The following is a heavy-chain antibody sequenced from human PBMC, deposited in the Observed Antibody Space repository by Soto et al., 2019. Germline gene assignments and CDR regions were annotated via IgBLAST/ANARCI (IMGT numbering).Heavy chain of an antibody. CDR3: AITKSGYSYGYEAGFDY. V-gene: IGHV4-30-4*01. J-gene: IGHJ4*02. CDR2: IYYSGST. D-gene: IGHD5-18*01. CDR1: GGSISSGDYY. Sequence: PSETLSLTCTVSGGSISSGDYYWSWIRQPPGKGLEWIGYIYYSGSTYYNPPLKSRVTISVDTSKNQFSLKLSSVTAADTAVYYCAITKSGYSYGYEAGFDYWGQGTLVTVSS.